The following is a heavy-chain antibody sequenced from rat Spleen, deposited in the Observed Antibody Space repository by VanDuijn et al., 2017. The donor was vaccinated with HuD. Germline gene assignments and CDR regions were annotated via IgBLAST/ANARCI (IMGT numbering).Heavy chain of an antibody. CDR3: TRNWDY. V-gene: IGHV5-22*01. CDR1: GFTFNNYY. J-gene: IGHJ2*01. D-gene: IGHD3-6*01. Sequence: EVQLVESGGGLVQPGRSMKLSCAASGFTFNNYYMAWVRQAPTEGLEWVATISYDGSSTYYRDSVKGRFTISRDNAESTLYLQMNSLRSEDTAIYYCTRNWDYWGQGVMVTVSS. CDR2: ISYDGSST.